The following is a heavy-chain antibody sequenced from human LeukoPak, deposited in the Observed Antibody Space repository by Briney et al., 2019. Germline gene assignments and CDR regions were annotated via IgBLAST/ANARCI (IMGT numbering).Heavy chain of an antibody. J-gene: IGHJ4*02. D-gene: IGHD4-23*01. CDR1: GLTFSSYA. CDR2: ISGSGGST. V-gene: IGHV3-23*01. CDR3: AKPSVGRRDYGGDY. Sequence: PGASLRLSCAASGLTFSSYAMSWVRQAPGKGLEWVSAISGSGGSTYYADSVKGRFTISRDNSKNTLYLQMNSLRAEDTAVYYCAKPSVGRRDYGGDYWGQGALVTVSS.